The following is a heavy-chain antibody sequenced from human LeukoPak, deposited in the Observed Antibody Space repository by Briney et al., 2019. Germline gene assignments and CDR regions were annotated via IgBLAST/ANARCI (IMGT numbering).Heavy chain of an antibody. J-gene: IGHJ3*01. CDR2: INTDGSST. D-gene: IGHD1-26*01. CDR3: ARVIGWDEPFDL. V-gene: IGHV3-74*01. Sequence: PGGSLRLSCSASGFNLSNYWIHWVRQAPGKGLVWVSRINTDGSSTNYADSVRGRFTVSRDNAKNTLYLQMNSLRVEDTAVYYCARVIGWDEPFDLWGHGTLVTVSS. CDR1: GFNLSNYW.